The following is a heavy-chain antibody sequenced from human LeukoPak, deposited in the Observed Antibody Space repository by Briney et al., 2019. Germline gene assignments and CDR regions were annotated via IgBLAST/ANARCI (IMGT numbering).Heavy chain of an antibody. D-gene: IGHD6-13*01. V-gene: IGHV3-33*01. J-gene: IGHJ3*02. CDR1: GFTFSSYG. Sequence: GGSLRLSCAASGFTFSSYGMHWVRQAPGKGLEWVAVIWYDGSNKYYADSVKGRFTISRDNSKNTLYLQMNSLRAEDTAVYYCARDGPKRYSSSSYAFDIWGQGTMVTVSS. CDR2: IWYDGSNK. CDR3: ARDGPKRYSSSSYAFDI.